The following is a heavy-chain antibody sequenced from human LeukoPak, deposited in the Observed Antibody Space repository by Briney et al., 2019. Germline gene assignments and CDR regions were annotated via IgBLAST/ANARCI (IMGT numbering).Heavy chain of an antibody. Sequence: GGSLRLSCAASGFTFSSYAMSWVRQALGKGLEWVSGISGSGSGTYYPDSVKGRFTISRDNSKNTLYLQMNSLRAEDTAVYYCAKGGIAAAGTSFYFDYWGQGTLVTVSS. CDR2: ISGSGSGT. D-gene: IGHD6-13*01. CDR1: GFTFSSYA. CDR3: AKGGIAAAGTSFYFDY. V-gene: IGHV3-23*01. J-gene: IGHJ4*02.